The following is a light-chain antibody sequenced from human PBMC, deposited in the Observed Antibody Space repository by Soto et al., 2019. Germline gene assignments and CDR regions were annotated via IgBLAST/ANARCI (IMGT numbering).Light chain of an antibody. CDR2: GAS. Sequence: EIVLTQSPGTLSLSPGERATLSCRASQSINSRYLAWYQQKPGQAPRLLIYGASSRATGIPDRFSGSGSGTDFTFTISRLESKDFVVYYCQQFGSSPGFTFGPGTKVDIK. CDR1: QSINSRY. J-gene: IGKJ3*01. V-gene: IGKV3-20*01. CDR3: QQFGSSPGFT.